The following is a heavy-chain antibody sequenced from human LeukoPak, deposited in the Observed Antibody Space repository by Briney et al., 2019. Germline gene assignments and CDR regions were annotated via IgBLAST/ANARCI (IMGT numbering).Heavy chain of an antibody. Sequence: SETLSLTCAVYGGSFSGYYWSWIRQPPGKGLEWIGEINHSGSTNYNPSLKSRVTISVDTSKSQFSLKLSSVTAADTAVYYCARVGEDFDYWGQGTLVTVSS. CDR2: INHSGST. J-gene: IGHJ4*02. V-gene: IGHV4-34*01. CDR1: GGSFSGYY. D-gene: IGHD4-17*01. CDR3: ARVGEDFDY.